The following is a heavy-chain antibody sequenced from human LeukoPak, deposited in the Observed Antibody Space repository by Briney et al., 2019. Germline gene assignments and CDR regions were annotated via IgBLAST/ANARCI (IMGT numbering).Heavy chain of an antibody. D-gene: IGHD5-18*01. V-gene: IGHV4-39*01. CDR1: GGSISSSSYY. J-gene: IGHJ6*03. CDR2: IYYSGST. CDR3: ARLLIQLWPHYHYYYYMDV. Sequence: SETLSLTCTVSGGSISSSSYYWGWIRQPPGKGLEWIGSIYYSGSTYYNPSLKSRVTISVDTSKNQFSLKLSSVTAADTAVYYCARLLIQLWPHYHYYYYMDVWGKGTTVTISS.